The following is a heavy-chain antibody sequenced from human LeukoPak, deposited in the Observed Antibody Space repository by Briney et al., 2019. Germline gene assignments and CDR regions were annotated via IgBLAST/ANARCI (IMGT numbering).Heavy chain of an antibody. Sequence: PSETLSLTCTVSGYSISSGYYWGWIRQPPGKGLEWIGSIYYSGTTHYNPSLESRVTISVDTSKNQFSLKLSSVTAADTAVYYCASFPRYFDNDAFDIWGQGTMVTVSS. D-gene: IGHD3-9*01. CDR2: IYYSGTT. J-gene: IGHJ3*02. V-gene: IGHV4-38-2*02. CDR1: GYSISSGYY. CDR3: ASFPRYFDNDAFDI.